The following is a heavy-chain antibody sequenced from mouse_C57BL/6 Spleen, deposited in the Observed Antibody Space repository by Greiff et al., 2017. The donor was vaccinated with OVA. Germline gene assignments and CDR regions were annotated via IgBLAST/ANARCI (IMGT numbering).Heavy chain of an antibody. CDR3: ARQRGSGTGYFDV. CDR1: GFTFSDYG. D-gene: IGHD4-1*01. V-gene: IGHV5-15*01. Sequence: VQLKESGGGLVQPGGSLKLSCAASGFTFSDYGMAWVRQAPRKGPEWVAFISNLAYSIYYADTVTGRFTISRENAKNTLYLEMSSLRSEDTAMYYCARQRGSGTGYFDVWGTGTTVTVSS. CDR2: ISNLAYSI. J-gene: IGHJ1*03.